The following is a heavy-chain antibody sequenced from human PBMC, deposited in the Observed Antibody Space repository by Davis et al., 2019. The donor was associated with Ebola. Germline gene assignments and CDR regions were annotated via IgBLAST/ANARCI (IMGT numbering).Heavy chain of an antibody. Sequence: KVSCKGSGYSFTSYWTGWVRQMPGKGLEWMGIIYPGDSETRYSPSFQGQVAISADKSTDTAYLQWSSLKASDTAMYYCARHGITGTTIDFWGQGILVTVAS. CDR3: ARHGITGTTIDF. CDR1: GYSFTSYW. CDR2: IYPGDSET. J-gene: IGHJ4*02. V-gene: IGHV5-51*01. D-gene: IGHD1-7*01.